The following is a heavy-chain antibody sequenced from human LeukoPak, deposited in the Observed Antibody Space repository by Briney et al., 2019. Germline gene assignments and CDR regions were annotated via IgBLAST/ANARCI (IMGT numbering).Heavy chain of an antibody. CDR2: IYPDDSDT. CDR1: GYRFTSYW. J-gene: IGHJ3*02. V-gene: IGHV5-51*01. Sequence: GESLKISCKGSGYRFTSYWIGWVRQMPGKGLEWMGIIYPDDSDTRYSPSFQGQVTISADKSINTAYLQWSSLKASDTAIYYCARPSHPRSHRPPDAFDIWGQGTMVTVSS. D-gene: IGHD6-6*01. CDR3: ARPSHPRSHRPPDAFDI.